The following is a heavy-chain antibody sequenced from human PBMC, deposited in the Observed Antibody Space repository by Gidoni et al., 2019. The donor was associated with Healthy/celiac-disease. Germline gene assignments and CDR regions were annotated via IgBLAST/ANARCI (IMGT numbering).Heavy chain of an antibody. CDR2: ISYDGSNK. J-gene: IGHJ6*02. Sequence: QVQLVESGGGVVQPGRSLRLSCAASGFTFSSYGMHWVRQAPGKGLEWVAVISYDGSNKYYADSVKGRFTISRDNSKNTLYLQMNSLRAEDTAVYYCAKEGTVNHYYYYYGMDVWGQGTTVTVSS. V-gene: IGHV3-30*18. CDR3: AKEGTVNHYYYYYGMDV. D-gene: IGHD4-17*01. CDR1: GFTFSSYG.